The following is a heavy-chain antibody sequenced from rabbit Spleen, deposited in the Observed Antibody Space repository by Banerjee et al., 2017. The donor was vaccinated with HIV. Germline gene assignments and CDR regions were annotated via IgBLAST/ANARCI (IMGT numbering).Heavy chain of an antibody. J-gene: IGHJ4*01. CDR2: INAATAKP. V-gene: IGHV1S45*01. D-gene: IGHD1-1*01. CDR1: GFSFSDRDV. CDR3: ARDLLGVIGWNFYL. Sequence: QEQVEESGGGLVKPEGSLTLTCKASGFSFSDRDVMCWVRQAPGKGLEWIACINAATAKPVYATWAKGRFTISRTSSTTVTLRMTSLTAADRATYFCARDLLGVIGWNFYLWGPGTLVTVS.